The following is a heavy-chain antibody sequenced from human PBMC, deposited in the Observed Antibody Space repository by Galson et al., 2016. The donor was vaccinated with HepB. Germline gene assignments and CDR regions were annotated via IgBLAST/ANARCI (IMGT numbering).Heavy chain of an antibody. Sequence: CAISGDSVTNDETTWNWIRQSPSRGLEWLGRTYYRSQWFNEYAVSVKSRITINSGTSRNQFSLQLDSVTPDDTAAYFCTRGYMQTGMNVWGQGTTVTVSS. CDR2: TYYRSQWFN. J-gene: IGHJ6*02. CDR3: TRGYMQTGMNV. V-gene: IGHV6-1*01. CDR1: GDSVTNDETT. D-gene: IGHD5-18*01.